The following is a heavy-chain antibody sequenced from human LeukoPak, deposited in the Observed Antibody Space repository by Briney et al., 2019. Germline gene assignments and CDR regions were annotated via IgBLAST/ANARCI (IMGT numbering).Heavy chain of an antibody. Sequence: ASVKVSCKASGYSFTNYGISWVRQAPGQGLEWMGWINPHSGDTDYAQKFQGRVTMTRDTSISTAYMELSRLRSDDTAVYYCARWGGHCTSGLCYYFDCWGQGTLVTVSS. J-gene: IGHJ4*02. CDR2: INPHSGDT. CDR1: GYSFTNYG. D-gene: IGHD2-8*01. V-gene: IGHV1-2*02. CDR3: ARWGGHCTSGLCYYFDC.